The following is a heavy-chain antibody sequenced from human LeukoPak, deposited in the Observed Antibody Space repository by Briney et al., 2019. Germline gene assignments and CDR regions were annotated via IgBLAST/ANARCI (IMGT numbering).Heavy chain of an antibody. V-gene: IGHV3-21*04. J-gene: IGHJ6*03. CDR2: ISSSSSYI. CDR1: GFTFSTYS. D-gene: IGHD6-13*01. CDR3: ARDGPYSSSWYRPYYYYYYMDV. Sequence: GGSLRLSCAASGFTFSTYSMNWVRQAPGKGLEWVSSISSSSSYIYYADSMKGRFTISRDNAKNSLYLQMNSLRAEDTALYYCARDGPYSSSWYRPYYYYYYMDVWGKGTTVTVSS.